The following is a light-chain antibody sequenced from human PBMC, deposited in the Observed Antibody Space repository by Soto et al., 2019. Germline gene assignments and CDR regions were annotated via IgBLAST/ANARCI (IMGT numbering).Light chain of an antibody. Sequence: QSVLTQPRSVSGSPGQPVTISCTGTSSVVGGYNYVSWYQQHPGKAPKLMIYDVSKRPSGVPDRFSGSKSGNTASLTISGLQAEDEADYYCCSYAGSYTWVFGGGTKLTVL. CDR1: SSVVGGYNY. CDR3: CSYAGSYTWV. J-gene: IGLJ3*02. CDR2: DVS. V-gene: IGLV2-11*01.